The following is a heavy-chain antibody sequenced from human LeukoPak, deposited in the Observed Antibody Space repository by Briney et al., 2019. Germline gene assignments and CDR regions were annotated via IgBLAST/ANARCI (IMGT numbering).Heavy chain of an antibody. CDR1: GGSFSGYY. Sequence: SGTLSLTCAVYGGSFSGYYWSWIRQPPGKGLEWVGEINHSGSTNYNPSLKSRVTISVGTSKNQFSLKLSSVTAADTAVYYCARTVLRYFDWLFHFDYWGQGTLVTVSS. J-gene: IGHJ4*02. D-gene: IGHD3-9*01. V-gene: IGHV4-34*01. CDR3: ARTVLRYFDWLFHFDY. CDR2: INHSGST.